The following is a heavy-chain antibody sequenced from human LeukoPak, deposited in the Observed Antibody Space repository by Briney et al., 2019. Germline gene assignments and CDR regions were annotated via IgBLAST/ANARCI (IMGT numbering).Heavy chain of an antibody. V-gene: IGHV3-9*03. D-gene: IGHD6-19*01. CDR2: ISWNSGSI. CDR3: AKDQGRYSSGLFDY. Sequence: GRSLRLSCAASGFTFDDYAMHWVRQAPGKGLEWVSGISWNSGSIGYADSVKGRFTISRDNAKNSLYLQMNSLRAEDIALYYCAKDQGRYSSGLFDYWGQGTLVTVSS. J-gene: IGHJ4*02. CDR1: GFTFDDYA.